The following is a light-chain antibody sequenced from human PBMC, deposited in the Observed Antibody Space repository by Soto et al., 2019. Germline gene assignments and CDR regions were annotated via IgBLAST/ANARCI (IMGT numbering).Light chain of an antibody. CDR3: QQRSNWPLT. CDR2: DAS. J-gene: IGKJ4*01. V-gene: IGKV3-11*01. CDR1: QSVSSY. Sequence: EIVWTQSQATLSLSPGEGATFSCGASQSVSSYLAWYQQKPGQAPRLLIYDASNRATGIPARFSGSGSGTDFTLTISSLEPEDFAVYYCQQRSNWPLTFGGGTKVEIK.